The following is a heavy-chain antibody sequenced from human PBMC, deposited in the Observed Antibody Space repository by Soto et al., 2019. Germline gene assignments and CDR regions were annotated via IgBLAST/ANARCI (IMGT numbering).Heavy chain of an antibody. CDR3: ARHAPYCSSTSHCAYGMDV. D-gene: IGHD2-2*01. Sequence: SETLSLTCTVSGGSISSYYWNWIRQPPGKGLEWIGYIYYSGSTNYNPSLKSRVTISVDTSKNQFSLKLSSVTAADTAVYYCARHAPYCSSTSHCAYGMDVWGQGTTVTVSS. CDR2: IYYSGST. V-gene: IGHV4-59*08. J-gene: IGHJ6*02. CDR1: GGSISSYY.